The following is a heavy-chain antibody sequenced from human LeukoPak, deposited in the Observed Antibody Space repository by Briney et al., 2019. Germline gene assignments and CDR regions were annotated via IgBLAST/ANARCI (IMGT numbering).Heavy chain of an antibody. J-gene: IGHJ5*02. CDR1: GFTFSTYW. V-gene: IGHV3-7*01. D-gene: IGHD6-19*01. CDR3: ARSRGVAGTSEFDP. CDR2: KKEDGSGK. Sequence: GGSLRLSCTASGFTFSTYWMNWVRQAPGKGLEWVANKKEDGSGKYYVDSVKGRFTISRDNAKNSLYLQMNSLRPEDTAVYSCARSRGVAGTSEFDPWGQGTLVTVSS.